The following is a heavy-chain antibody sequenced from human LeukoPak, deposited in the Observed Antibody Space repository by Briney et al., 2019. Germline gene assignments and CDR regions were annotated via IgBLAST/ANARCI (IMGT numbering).Heavy chain of an antibody. CDR1: GFTFSSYA. Sequence: GGSLRLSCAASGFTFSSYAMHWVRQAPGKGLEWVAVISYDGSNKYYADSVKGRFTISRDNSKNTLYLQMNSLRAEDTAVYYCASDPSGVFAAAFLDYFDYWGQGTLVTVSS. CDR3: ASDPSGVFAAAFLDYFDY. J-gene: IGHJ4*02. CDR2: ISYDGSNK. V-gene: IGHV3-30-3*01. D-gene: IGHD6-13*01.